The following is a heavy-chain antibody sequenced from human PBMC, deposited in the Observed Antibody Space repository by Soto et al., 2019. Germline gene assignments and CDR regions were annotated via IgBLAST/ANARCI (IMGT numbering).Heavy chain of an antibody. CDR1: GFSLSTSGVG. D-gene: IGHD3-10*01. V-gene: IGHV2-5*02. J-gene: IGHJ6*02. CDR2: IYWDDDE. CDR3: AHRNQLYSLGSAGEDHMDV. Sequence: QITLKESGPTLVKPTQTLTLTCTFSGFSLSTSGVGVGWIRQPPGKALEWLALIYWDDDERYSPSLRSRVTITRDTVRNQVGLTVTNMDPVDTATYYCAHRNQLYSLGSAGEDHMDVWGQGTTVTVSS.